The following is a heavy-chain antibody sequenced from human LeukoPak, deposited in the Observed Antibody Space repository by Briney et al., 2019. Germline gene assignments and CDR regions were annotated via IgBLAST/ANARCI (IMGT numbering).Heavy chain of an antibody. CDR1: GFNFRSYE. V-gene: IGHV3-48*03. CDR2: ISNTDETR. CDR3: AREIVSAVAGNFDY. Sequence: GRSLRLSCAASGFNFRSYEMNWVSQASGKGLEWVSYISNTDETRTYADSLKGRLTISRDNAKNSLHLEMSSLRAEDTAVYYCAREIVSAVAGNFDYWGQGTLVTVSS. J-gene: IGHJ4*02. D-gene: IGHD6-19*01.